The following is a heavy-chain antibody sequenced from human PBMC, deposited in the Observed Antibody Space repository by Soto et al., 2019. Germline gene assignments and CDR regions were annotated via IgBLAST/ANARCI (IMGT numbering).Heavy chain of an antibody. CDR1: GLTVSTNP. V-gene: IGHV3-66*01. J-gene: IGHJ4*02. CDR3: ARDGSGH. Sequence: EVQLVESGGGLVQHGGSLRLSCAASGLTVSTNPMSWVRPAPGKGLEWVSVIYTGGGTHYADSVKGRFTISRDNSKNTVNLQMNSLRPEDTAVYYCARDGSGHWGQGTLVTVSS. CDR2: IYTGGGT.